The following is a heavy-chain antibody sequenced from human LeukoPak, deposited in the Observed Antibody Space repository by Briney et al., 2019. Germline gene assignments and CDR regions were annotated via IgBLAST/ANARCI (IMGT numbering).Heavy chain of an antibody. Sequence: GGSLRLSCAASEFTFSTYWMHWVRQAPGKGLVWVSRINSDGSSTNYADSVKGRFTISRDNAKNTLYLQMNSLRTEDTALYYCAKTGVVTAEYYFDYWGQGTLVTVSS. D-gene: IGHD2-21*02. CDR3: AKTGVVTAEYYFDY. CDR1: EFTFSTYW. CDR2: INSDGSST. V-gene: IGHV3-74*01. J-gene: IGHJ4*02.